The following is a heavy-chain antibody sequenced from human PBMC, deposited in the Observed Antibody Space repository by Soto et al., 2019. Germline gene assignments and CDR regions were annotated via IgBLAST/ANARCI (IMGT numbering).Heavy chain of an antibody. CDR3: ARGHFGVTMDV. CDR2: VNGGGDIT. Sequence: EVQLLESGGGLVQPGGSLRLSCAAAEFTFSSYPMIWVRQAPGKGLEWVSGVNGGGDITYYAESVKGRFTISRDNSKNTLYLQMHSLTAADTAVFYCARGHFGVTMDVWGKGTTVTVSS. J-gene: IGHJ6*04. V-gene: IGHV3-23*01. D-gene: IGHD3-3*01. CDR1: EFTFSSYP.